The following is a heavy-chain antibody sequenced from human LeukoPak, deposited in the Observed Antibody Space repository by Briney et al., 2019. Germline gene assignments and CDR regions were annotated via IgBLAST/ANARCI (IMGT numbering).Heavy chain of an antibody. CDR2: IIPILGIA. CDR1: GGTFSSYA. J-gene: IGHJ5*02. V-gene: IGHV1-69*04. Sequence: SVKVSCKASGGTFSSYAISWVRQAPGQGLEWMGRIIPILGIATYAQKFHGRVTITSDKSTSTAYKELSSLRSEDTAVYYCARGAPVGYWSSTSCSAQHNWLDPWGQGTLVTVSS. D-gene: IGHD2-2*01. CDR3: ARGAPVGYWSSTSCSAQHNWLDP.